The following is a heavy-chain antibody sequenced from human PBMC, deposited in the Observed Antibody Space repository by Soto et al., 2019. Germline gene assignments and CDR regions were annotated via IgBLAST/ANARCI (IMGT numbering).Heavy chain of an antibody. CDR1: GFTFSGTA. J-gene: IGHJ4*02. V-gene: IGHV3-73*02. Sequence: EVQLVESGGGLVQPGGSLKLSCAASGFTFSGTALHWVRQASGKGLEWVGRIRRKAHNYATAYGASVKGRFTISRDDSKNTTYLQMNSLKIEDPAVYYCTGQPHGSAAIDFWGQGTLITVSS. CDR2: IRRKAHNYAT. CDR3: TGQPHGSAAIDF. D-gene: IGHD3-10*01.